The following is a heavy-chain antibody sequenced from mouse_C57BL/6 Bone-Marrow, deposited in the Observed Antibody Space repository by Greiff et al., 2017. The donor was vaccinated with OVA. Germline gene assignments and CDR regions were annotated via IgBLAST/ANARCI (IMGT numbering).Heavy chain of an antibody. Sequence: EVQVVESGGGLVKPGGSLKLSCAASGFTFSSYAMSWVRQTPEKRLEWVATISDGGSYTYYPDTVKGRFTIPRDNAKNNLYLQMSHLKSEDTAMYYCARDRYGSSYDWYFDVWGTGTTVTVSS. CDR2: ISDGGSYT. V-gene: IGHV5-4*01. D-gene: IGHD1-1*01. CDR3: ARDRYGSSYDWYFDV. CDR1: GFTFSSYA. J-gene: IGHJ1*03.